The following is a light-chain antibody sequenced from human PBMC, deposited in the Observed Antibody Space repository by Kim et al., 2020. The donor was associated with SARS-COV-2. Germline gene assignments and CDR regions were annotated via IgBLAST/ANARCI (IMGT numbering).Light chain of an antibody. Sequence: ASVGDRVSFTCRASHDITSYLNWYQQRPGEAPKLLIFDASNLETGVPSRFGGSGSGTDFTFTINSLQPENVATYYCQQYDDLPLTFGGGTKVDIK. CDR2: DAS. J-gene: IGKJ4*01. CDR1: HDITSY. CDR3: QQYDDLPLT. V-gene: IGKV1-33*01.